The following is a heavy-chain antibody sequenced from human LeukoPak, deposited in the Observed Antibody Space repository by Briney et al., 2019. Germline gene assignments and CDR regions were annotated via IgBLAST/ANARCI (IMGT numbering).Heavy chain of an antibody. V-gene: IGHV3-7*04. D-gene: IGHD6-6*01. CDR1: GFTFSTYS. CDR2: IKQDGSIQ. J-gene: IGHJ4*02. CDR3: AGDISSSGGLEY. Sequence: GGSLRLSCAASGFTFSTYSMNWVRQAPGKGLEWVANIKQDGSIQYYVDSVRGRFTISRDNAKNSLYLQMNSLRAEDTAVYYCAGDISSSGGLEYWGQGTLVTVSS.